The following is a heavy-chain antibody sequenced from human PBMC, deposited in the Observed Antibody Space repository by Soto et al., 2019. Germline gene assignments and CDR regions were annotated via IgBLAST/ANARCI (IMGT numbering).Heavy chain of an antibody. CDR1: GFTLSSYA. J-gene: IGHJ6*02. Sequence: SLRLSCAASGFTLSSYAMPWARQAPGKGLEWVAVISYDGSNKYYADSVKGRFTISRDNSKNTLYLQMNSLRAEDTAVYYCARVLLWFGELFPGMDVWGQGTTVTVSS. D-gene: IGHD3-10*01. CDR2: ISYDGSNK. CDR3: ARVLLWFGELFPGMDV. V-gene: IGHV3-30-3*01.